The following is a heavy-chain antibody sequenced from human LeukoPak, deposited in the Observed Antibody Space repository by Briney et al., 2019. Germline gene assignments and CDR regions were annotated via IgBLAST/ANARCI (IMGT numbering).Heavy chain of an antibody. Sequence: DSVKASCEASGYTFTRWAMNGVRQATGKGLEGMGWINTNTGNPTYAQGFTGRFVFSLDTSVSTAYLQISSLTAEDTAVYYCARDRGYCSGGSCYPGLFHPWGQGTLVTVPS. J-gene: IGHJ5*02. CDR1: GYTFTRWA. CDR2: INTNTGNP. CDR3: ARDRGYCSGGSCYPGLFHP. D-gene: IGHD2-15*01. V-gene: IGHV7-4-1*02.